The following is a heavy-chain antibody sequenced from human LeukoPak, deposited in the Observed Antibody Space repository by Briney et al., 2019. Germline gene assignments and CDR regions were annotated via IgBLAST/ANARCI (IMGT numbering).Heavy chain of an antibody. V-gene: IGHV4-59*12. J-gene: IGHJ5*02. Sequence: KPSETLSLTCAVYGGSFSGYYWNWIRQRPGKGLEWIGYIYYIGTTTYNPSLKSRVTISVDTSKNQFSLRLTSVTAADTAVYYCARKRRLLESGFDPWGQGALVTVSS. CDR3: ARKRRLLESGFDP. CDR2: IYYIGTT. D-gene: IGHD3-3*01. CDR1: GGSFSGYY.